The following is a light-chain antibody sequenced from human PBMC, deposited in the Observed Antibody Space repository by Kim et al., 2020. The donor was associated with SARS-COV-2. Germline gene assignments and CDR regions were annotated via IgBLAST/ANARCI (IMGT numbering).Light chain of an antibody. Sequence: PGQRATLSCRASQNIDTYLAWYQQRPGQAPRLLVYDASNRSTGVPDRFSGSVSGTDFTLTISSLEPEDFSIYYCQQRNSWPPAVTFGGGTKVDIK. CDR3: QQRNSWPPAVT. J-gene: IGKJ4*01. CDR2: DAS. V-gene: IGKV3-11*01. CDR1: QNIDTY.